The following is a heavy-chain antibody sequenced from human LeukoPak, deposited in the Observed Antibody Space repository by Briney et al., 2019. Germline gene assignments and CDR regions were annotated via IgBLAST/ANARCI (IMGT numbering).Heavy chain of an antibody. CDR1: GFTLNNAW. V-gene: IGHV4-34*01. D-gene: IGHD6-13*01. J-gene: IGHJ6*02. Sequence: PGGSLRLSCAASGFTLNNAWMSWIRQPPGKGLEWIGEINHSGSTNYNPSLKSRVTISVDTSKNQFSLKLSSVTAADTAVYYCARVAAAGTGPAYGMDVWGQGTTVTVSS. CDR2: INHSGST. CDR3: ARVAAAGTGPAYGMDV.